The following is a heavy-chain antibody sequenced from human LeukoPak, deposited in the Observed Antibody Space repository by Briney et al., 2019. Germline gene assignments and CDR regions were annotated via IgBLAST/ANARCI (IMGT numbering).Heavy chain of an antibody. CDR1: GFTFSSYT. Sequence: GSLRLSCAASGFTFSSYTMNWVRQAPGKGLEWVSSISSSSSYIYCADSVKGRFTISRDNAKNSLYLQMNSLRAEDTAVYYCARSSDYGDYWGQGTLVTVSS. CDR2: ISSSSSYI. V-gene: IGHV3-21*01. J-gene: IGHJ4*02. CDR3: ARSSDYGDY. D-gene: IGHD3-10*01.